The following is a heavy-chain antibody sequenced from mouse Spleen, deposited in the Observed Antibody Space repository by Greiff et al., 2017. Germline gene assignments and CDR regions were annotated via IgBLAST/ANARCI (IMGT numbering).Heavy chain of an antibody. D-gene: IGHD1-2*01. CDR2: IYPGDGDT. V-gene: IGHV1-82*01. CDR3: ARRGLALLGMDY. J-gene: IGHJ4*01. CDR1: GYAFSSSW. Sequence: QVQLKESGPELVKPGASVKISCKASGYAFSSSWMNWVKQRPGKGLEWIGRIYPGDGDTNYNGKFKGKATLTADKSSSTAYMQLSSLTSEDSAVYFCARRGLALLGMDYWGQGTSVTVSS.